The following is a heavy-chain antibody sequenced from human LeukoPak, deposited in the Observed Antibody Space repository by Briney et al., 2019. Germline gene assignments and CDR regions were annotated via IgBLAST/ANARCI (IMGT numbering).Heavy chain of an antibody. CDR2: INPNSGGT. CDR1: GYTFTGYY. D-gene: IGHD1-14*01. J-gene: IGHJ4*02. V-gene: IGHV1-2*02. Sequence: ASVKVSCKASGYTFTGYYMHWVRQAPGQGLEWMGWINPNSGGTNYAQKFQGRVTMTRDTSISTAYMELSRLRSDDTAVYYCARADIRISHRGLDYWGQGTLVTVSS. CDR3: ARADIRISHRGLDY.